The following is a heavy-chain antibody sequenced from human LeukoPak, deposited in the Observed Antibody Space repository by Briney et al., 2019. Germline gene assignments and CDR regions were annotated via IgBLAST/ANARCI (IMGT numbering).Heavy chain of an antibody. CDR3: ARPYYYDSSGPSRGAFDI. J-gene: IGHJ3*02. D-gene: IGHD3-22*01. Sequence: SETLSLTYAVYGGSFSGYYWSWIRQPPGKGLEWIGEINHSGSTNYNPSLKSRVTISVDTSKNQFSLKLSSVTAADTAVYYCARPYYYDSSGPSRGAFDIWGQGTMVTVSS. CDR1: GGSFSGYY. V-gene: IGHV4-34*01. CDR2: INHSGST.